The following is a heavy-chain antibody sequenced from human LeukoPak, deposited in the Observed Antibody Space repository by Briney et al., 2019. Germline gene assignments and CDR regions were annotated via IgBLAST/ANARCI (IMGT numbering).Heavy chain of an antibody. CDR2: ISSSSSYI. D-gene: IGHD6-6*01. J-gene: IGHJ4*02. CDR1: GFTFSNYG. Sequence: PGGSLRLSCAASGFTFSNYGMNWVLQAPGKGLEWVSYISSSSSYIYYADSVKGRFTISRDNAKNSLYLQRNSLRAEDTAVYYCAKVLEQLVPDYWGQGTLVTVSS. V-gene: IGHV3-21*01. CDR3: AKVLEQLVPDY.